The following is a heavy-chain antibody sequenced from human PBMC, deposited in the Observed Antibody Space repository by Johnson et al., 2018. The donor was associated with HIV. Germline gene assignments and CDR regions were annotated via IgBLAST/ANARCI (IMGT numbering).Heavy chain of an antibody. CDR3: ARGGSGSAQKGGDAFDI. Sequence: VQLVESGGGVVRPGGSLRLSCAASGFTFDDYGMSWVRQAPGKGLEWVSGINWNGGTTGYADSVKGRFTISRDNSKNTLYLQMNSLRAEDTAVYYCARGGSGSAQKGGDAFDIWGQGTMVTISS. D-gene: IGHD1-26*01. CDR2: INWNGGTT. CDR1: GFTFDDYG. J-gene: IGHJ3*02. V-gene: IGHV3-20*04.